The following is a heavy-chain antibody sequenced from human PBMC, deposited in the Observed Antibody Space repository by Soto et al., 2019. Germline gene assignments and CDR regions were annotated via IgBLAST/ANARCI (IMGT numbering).Heavy chain of an antibody. CDR1: GGSFSGYY. Sequence: PSETLSLTCAVYGGSFSGYYWSWIRQPPGKGLEWIGEINHSGSTNYNPSLKSRVTISVDTSKNQFSLKLSPVTAADTAVYYCARTHWNLAANWFDPWGQGTLVTVSS. CDR2: INHSGST. CDR3: ARTHWNLAANWFDP. V-gene: IGHV4-34*01. J-gene: IGHJ5*02. D-gene: IGHD1-1*01.